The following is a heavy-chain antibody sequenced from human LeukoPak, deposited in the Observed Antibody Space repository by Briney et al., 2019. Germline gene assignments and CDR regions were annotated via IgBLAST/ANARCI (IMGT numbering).Heavy chain of an antibody. J-gene: IGHJ6*04. V-gene: IGHV3-48*03. CDR3: AREEREGYYYYGMDV. Sequence: GGSLRLSCAASGFTFSSYEMNWVRQAPGKGLEWVSYISSSGSTIYYADSVKGRFTISRDNAKNSLYLQMNSLRAEDTAVYYCAREEREGYYYYGMDVWGKGTTVTVSS. CDR2: ISSSGSTI. CDR1: GFTFSSYE.